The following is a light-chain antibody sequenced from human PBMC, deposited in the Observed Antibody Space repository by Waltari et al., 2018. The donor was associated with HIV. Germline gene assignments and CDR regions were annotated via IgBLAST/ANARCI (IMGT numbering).Light chain of an antibody. CDR2: GAS. V-gene: IGKV3-15*01. J-gene: IGKJ1*01. CDR1: QSVSSN. CDR3: QQYNNWPRT. Sequence: EIMMTQSPATQSVSPGERATLSCRASQSVSSNLAWYQQQKPGQAPRLLIYGASTRATGIPARFSGSGSGAEFTLTISSLQSEDFAVYYCQQYNNWPRTFGQGTKLEIK.